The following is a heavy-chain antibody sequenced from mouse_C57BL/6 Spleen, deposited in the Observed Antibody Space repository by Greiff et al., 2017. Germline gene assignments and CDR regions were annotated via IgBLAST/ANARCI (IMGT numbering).Heavy chain of an antibody. D-gene: IGHD3-2*02. V-gene: IGHV1-55*01. CDR2: IYPGSGST. J-gene: IGHJ2*01. CDR1: GYTFTSYW. Sequence: QVQLQQPGAELVKPGASVKMSCKASGYTFTSYWITWVKQRPGQGLEWIRDIYPGSGSTNYNEKFKSKATLTVDTSSSTAYMQLSSLTSEDSAVYYCATDSSGYVGDYWGQGTTLTVSS. CDR3: ATDSSGYVGDY.